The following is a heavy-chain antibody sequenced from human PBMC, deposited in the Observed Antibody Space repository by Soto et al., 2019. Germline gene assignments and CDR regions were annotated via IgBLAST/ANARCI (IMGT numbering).Heavy chain of an antibody. CDR3: ARPKYTSSWFWFDP. Sequence: PGESLKISCMGSGYSFNTYWIAWVRQMPGKGLEWMGIIYPGDSDTRYSPSFQGQVAISADKSISTAYLQWSSLKASDTAMYYCARPKYTSSWFWFDPWGQGTLVTVSS. CDR2: IYPGDSDT. D-gene: IGHD6-13*01. CDR1: GYSFNTYW. J-gene: IGHJ5*02. V-gene: IGHV5-51*01.